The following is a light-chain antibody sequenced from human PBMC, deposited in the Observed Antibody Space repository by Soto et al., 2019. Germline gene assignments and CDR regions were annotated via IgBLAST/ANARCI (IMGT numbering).Light chain of an antibody. V-gene: IGKV1-5*03. CDR1: QTITSR. CDR2: KTS. J-gene: IGKJ4*01. Sequence: DIQMTQSPSTLSASVGDTVTITCRASQTITSRLAWYQQKPGKAPNLLIYKTSTLESGVPSRFSGSGSGTEFSLTTSSLQPDDFATYYCQHYDSYSPFGGGTKVEIK. CDR3: QHYDSYSP.